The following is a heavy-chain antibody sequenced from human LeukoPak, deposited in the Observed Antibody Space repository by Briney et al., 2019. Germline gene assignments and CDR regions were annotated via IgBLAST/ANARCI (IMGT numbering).Heavy chain of an antibody. CDR3: AKDDAWLRFGE. CDR2: ISGSGGST. D-gene: IGHD3-10*01. Sequence: GGSLRLSCAASGFTLSSYGMNWVRQAPGKGLEWVSGISGSGGSTYYADSVKGRFTISRDNSKNTLYLEVISLTAEDTAVYYCAKDDAWLRFGEWSQGTLVTVSS. V-gene: IGHV3-23*01. CDR1: GFTLSSYG. J-gene: IGHJ4*02.